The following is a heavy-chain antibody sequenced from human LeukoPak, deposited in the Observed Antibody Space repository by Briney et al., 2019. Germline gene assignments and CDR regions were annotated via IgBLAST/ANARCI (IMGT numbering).Heavy chain of an antibody. V-gene: IGHV3-53*01. J-gene: IGHJ3*02. CDR3: ARDSYDSSGYAFDI. CDR1: GFTVSNYY. D-gene: IGHD3-22*01. Sequence: GGSLRLSCAASGFTVSNYYMSWVRQAPGKGLEWVSVIYGAGSTYYADSAKGRFTISRDNSKNTLYLQMNSLRAEDTAMYYCARDSYDSSGYAFDIWGQGTMVTVSS. CDR2: IYGAGST.